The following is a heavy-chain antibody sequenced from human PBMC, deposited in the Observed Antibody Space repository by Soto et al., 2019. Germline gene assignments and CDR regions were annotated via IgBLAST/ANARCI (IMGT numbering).Heavy chain of an antibody. D-gene: IGHD3-16*01. CDR3: ARWGTTGGLDV. V-gene: IGHV3-30*19. J-gene: IGHJ1*01. Sequence: QVQLVESGGGVVQPGTSLRVSCVGSGFTFRSDVIHWVRQAPGKGLEWVALTSYDGSDKYYGDSVRGRFTISRDNSRNTVDRQMDSLRLEDTALYYCARWGTTGGLDVWGQGTLVSVSS. CDR2: TSYDGSDK. CDR1: GFTFRSDV.